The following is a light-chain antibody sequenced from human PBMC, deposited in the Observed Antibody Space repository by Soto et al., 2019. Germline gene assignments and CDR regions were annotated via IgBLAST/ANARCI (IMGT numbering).Light chain of an antibody. Sequence: EIVMTQSPATLSVPPGERATLSCRASQSVSSNFAWYQQRPGQAPRLLINDASRRATGIPDRFSGSGSGADFTLTISSLEPEDFAVYYCQQRSSWPITFGQGTRLEIK. CDR3: QQRSSWPIT. V-gene: IGKV3-11*01. J-gene: IGKJ5*01. CDR2: DAS. CDR1: QSVSSN.